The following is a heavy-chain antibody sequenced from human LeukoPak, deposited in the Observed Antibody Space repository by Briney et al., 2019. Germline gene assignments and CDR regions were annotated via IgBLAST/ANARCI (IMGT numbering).Heavy chain of an antibody. Sequence: ASVKVSCTASGYTFSSYGIAWVRQAPGQGLEWRGWISGYNGNTNYAQKLQGRVSMTTDTSTTTAYMELRSLTSDDTALYYCARSSLGTITAGPFDYWGQGTLVTVSS. CDR1: GYTFSSYG. CDR2: ISGYNGNT. D-gene: IGHD5-12*01. CDR3: ARSSLGTITAGPFDY. J-gene: IGHJ4*02. V-gene: IGHV1-18*01.